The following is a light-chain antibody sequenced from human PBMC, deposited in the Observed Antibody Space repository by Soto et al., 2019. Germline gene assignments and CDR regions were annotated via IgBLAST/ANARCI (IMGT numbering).Light chain of an antibody. V-gene: IGKV1-27*01. CDR3: QKYDSAPEA. J-gene: IGKJ1*01. CDR1: QGISNS. CDR2: DAS. Sequence: DIQMTQSPSSLAASVGDRVTITCRASQGISNSLAWYQQEPGKVPNLLIHDASTLQSGVSSRFSGSGSGTDFTLTISSRQPEDVATYYCQKYDSAPEAFGQGTKVEIK.